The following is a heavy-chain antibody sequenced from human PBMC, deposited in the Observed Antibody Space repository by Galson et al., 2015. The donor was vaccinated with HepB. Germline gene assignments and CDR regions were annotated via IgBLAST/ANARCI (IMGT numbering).Heavy chain of an antibody. J-gene: IGHJ3*02. Sequence: SLRLACAAYGFTFSSYSMNCVRQAPRKGLEWVSSISSSSSYIYYADSVKGRFTISRDNAKNSLYLQMSSLIAEDTAVYYCARELGYDGFDIWGQGTLVTVSS. CDR3: ARELGYDGFDI. D-gene: IGHD5-12*01. CDR2: ISSSSSYI. V-gene: IGHV3-21*01. CDR1: GFTFSSYS.